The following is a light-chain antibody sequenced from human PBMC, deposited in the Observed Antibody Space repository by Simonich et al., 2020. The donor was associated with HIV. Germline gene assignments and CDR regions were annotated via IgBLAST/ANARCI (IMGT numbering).Light chain of an antibody. J-gene: IGLJ3*02. CDR1: SGSIASNY. CDR2: EDN. CDR3: CSYAASYTWV. Sequence: NFMLTQPQYVSESPGKTVTISCTRSSGSIASNYVQWYQQRPGSAPTTVIYEDNPRPSGVPDRFSGSIDSSANSASLTISGLKTEDEAVYYCCSYAASYTWVFGGGTKLTVL. V-gene: IGLV6-57*03.